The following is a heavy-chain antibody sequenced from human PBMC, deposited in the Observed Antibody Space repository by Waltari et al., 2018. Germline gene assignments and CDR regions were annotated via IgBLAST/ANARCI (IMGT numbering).Heavy chain of an antibody. CDR2: IPYSGST. J-gene: IGHJ4*01. D-gene: IGHD2-21*01. V-gene: IGHV4-34*01. CDR1: GESFVGYF. CDR3: ARYGEVPASYFFDH. Sequence: QVQLHQWGAGQLKPSETLSLTGAVPGESFVGYFGSWVRRSPGKGLEWLGSIPYSGSTNYNPPLESRLSLSVDTTKKQFSLKLTSVTAADAALYFCARYGEVPASYFFDHWGQGTLVTVSS.